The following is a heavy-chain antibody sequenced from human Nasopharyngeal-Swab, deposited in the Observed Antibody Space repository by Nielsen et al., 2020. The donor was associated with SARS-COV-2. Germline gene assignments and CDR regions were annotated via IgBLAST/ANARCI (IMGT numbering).Heavy chain of an antibody. CDR3: ARAISAADFDY. J-gene: IGHJ4*02. Sequence: SLKISCAASGFTFSSYSMNWVRQAPGKGLEWVSYISSSSSTIYYADSVKGRFTISRDNAKNSLYLQMNSLRAEDTAVYYCARAISAADFDYWGQGTLVTVSS. CDR1: GFTFSSYS. D-gene: IGHD6-13*01. CDR2: ISSSSSTI. V-gene: IGHV3-48*04.